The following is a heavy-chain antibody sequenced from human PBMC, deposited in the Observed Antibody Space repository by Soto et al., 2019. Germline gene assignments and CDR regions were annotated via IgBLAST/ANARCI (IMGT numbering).Heavy chain of an antibody. CDR1: GGSISSSSYY. CDR3: AIPYGGHFGFDP. J-gene: IGHJ5*02. D-gene: IGHD4-17*01. CDR2: IYYSGST. V-gene: IGHV4-39*01. Sequence: SETLSLTCTVSGGSISSSSYYWGWIRQPPGKGLEWIGSIYYSGSTYYNPSLKSRVTISVDTSKNQFSLKLSSVTAADTAVYYCAIPYGGHFGFDPWGQGTLVTVSS.